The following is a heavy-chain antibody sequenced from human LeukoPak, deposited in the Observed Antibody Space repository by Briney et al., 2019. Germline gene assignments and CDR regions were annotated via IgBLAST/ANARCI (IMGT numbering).Heavy chain of an antibody. CDR1: GYTFSTYD. CDR3: ARVTLAAAKRFDP. V-gene: IGHV1-8*01. Sequence: GASVKVSCKASGYTFSTYDTHWVRQATRQRLGRMGWMNPNSGNTGYAQKFQGRVTMTRNTSISTAYMELRSLRSEDTAVYYCARVTLAAAKRFDPWGQGTLVTVSS. CDR2: MNPNSGNT. J-gene: IGHJ5*02. D-gene: IGHD6-13*01.